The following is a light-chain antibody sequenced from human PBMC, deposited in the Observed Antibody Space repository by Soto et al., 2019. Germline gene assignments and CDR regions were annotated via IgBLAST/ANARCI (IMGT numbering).Light chain of an antibody. CDR2: KAS. V-gene: IGKV1-5*03. CDR1: QSIRSW. CDR3: QHYNSYLST. Sequence: DIQMTQSPSTLSASVGDRVTITCRASQSIRSWLAWYQQKPGKAPKLLIYKASTIESGVPSRFSGSGSGTEFTLTISSLQPDDFATSYCQHYNSYLSTFGQGTKVEIK. J-gene: IGKJ1*01.